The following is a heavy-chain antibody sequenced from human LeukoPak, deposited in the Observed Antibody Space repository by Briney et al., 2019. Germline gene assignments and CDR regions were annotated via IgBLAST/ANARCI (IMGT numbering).Heavy chain of an antibody. CDR3: VRALGTEQWLIRSVFDY. J-gene: IGHJ4*02. Sequence: ASVKVSCKTSGYTFTGYYLHWVRQAPGQGLEWMGWINPKSGDTNCAQQFQGRVTMTRDTSISTAYMELSRLTSDGTAVYYCVRALGTEQWLIRSVFDYWGQGTLVTVSS. CDR1: GYTFTGYY. D-gene: IGHD6-19*01. V-gene: IGHV1-2*02. CDR2: INPKSGDT.